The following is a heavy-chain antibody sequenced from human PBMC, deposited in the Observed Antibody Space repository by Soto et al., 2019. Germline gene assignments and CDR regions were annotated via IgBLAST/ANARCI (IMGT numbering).Heavy chain of an antibody. CDR1: GYTLTELS. V-gene: IGHV1-24*01. CDR3: ATVRITLFGVSRHFDPSGGYYFDY. CDR2: FDPEDGET. Sequence: QVQLVQSGAEVKKPGASVKVSCKVSGYTLTELSMHWVRQAPGKGLEWMGGFDPEDGETIYAQKFPGRVTLTEDTSTDTAYRELSSLRSDDTAVYYCATVRITLFGVSRHFDPSGGYYFDYWGQGTLVIVSS. J-gene: IGHJ4*02. D-gene: IGHD3-3*01.